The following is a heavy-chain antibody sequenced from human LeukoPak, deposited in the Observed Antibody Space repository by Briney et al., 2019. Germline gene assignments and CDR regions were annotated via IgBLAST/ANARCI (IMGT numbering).Heavy chain of an antibody. CDR1: GGSMSQVY. V-gene: IGHV4-59*01. Sequence: SETLSLTCTVSGGSMSQVYWSWIRQPPGKGLEWLASIYSNGSPTYNPSLKRRATISVDTSKNQFSLKLRSVTAADTAMYYCARESDWLLDFWGQGALVTVSS. D-gene: IGHD3-9*01. CDR3: ARESDWLLDF. J-gene: IGHJ4*02. CDR2: IYSNGSP.